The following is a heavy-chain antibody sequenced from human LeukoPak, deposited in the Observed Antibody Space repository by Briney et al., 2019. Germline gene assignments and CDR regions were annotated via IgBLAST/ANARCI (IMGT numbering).Heavy chain of an antibody. CDR2: IYYSGST. CDR3: ARGNLVATLYFDY. Sequence: PSETLSLTCAVYGGSFSGYYWSWIRQPPGEGLEWIGYIYYSGSTNYNPSLKSRVTISVDTSKNQFSLKLSSVTAADTAVYYCARGNLVATLYFDYWGQGALVTVSS. CDR1: GGSFSGYY. J-gene: IGHJ4*02. D-gene: IGHD5-12*01. V-gene: IGHV4-59*01.